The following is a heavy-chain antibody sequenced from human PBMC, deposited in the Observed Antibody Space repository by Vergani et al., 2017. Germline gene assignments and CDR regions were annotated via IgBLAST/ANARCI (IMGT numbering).Heavy chain of an antibody. CDR3: ARPRRDGYNYYYYYGMDV. CDR1: GGTFSSYA. J-gene: IGHJ6*02. Sequence: QVQLVQSGAEVKKPGSSVKVSCKASGGTFSSYAISWVRQAPGQGLEWMGGIIPIFGTANYAQQFQGRVTLTADESTSTAYMGLSSLRSEDTAVYYCARPRRDGYNYYYYYGMDVWGQGTTVTVSS. CDR2: IIPIFGTA. D-gene: IGHD5-24*01. V-gene: IGHV1-69*12.